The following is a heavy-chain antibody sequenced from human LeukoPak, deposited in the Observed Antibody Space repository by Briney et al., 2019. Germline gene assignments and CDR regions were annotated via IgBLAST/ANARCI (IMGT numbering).Heavy chain of an antibody. J-gene: IGHJ4*02. CDR2: ISGSGGST. CDR1: GFTFSGYP. CDR3: AKDKRNIGSGTLHDY. V-gene: IGHV3-23*01. Sequence: PGGSLRLSCAASGFTFSGYPIHWVRQAPGKGLEWVSAISGSGGSTYYADSVKGRFTISRDNSKNTLYLQMNSLRAEDTAVYYCAKDKRNIGSGTLHDYWGQGTLVTVSS. D-gene: IGHD6-19*01.